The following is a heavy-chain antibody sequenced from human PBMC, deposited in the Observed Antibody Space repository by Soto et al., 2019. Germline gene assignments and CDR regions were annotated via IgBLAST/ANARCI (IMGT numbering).Heavy chain of an antibody. V-gene: IGHV4-59*01. J-gene: IGHJ4*02. Sequence: PSETLCLTCTVSGGSISSYYWSWIRQPPGKGLEWIGYIYYSGSTNYNPSLKSRVTISVDTSKNQFSLKLSSVTAADTAVYYCARARSTYYDYIWGSYRNRPQYYFDYWAREPWSPSPQ. CDR2: IYYSGST. CDR3: ARARSTYYDYIWGSYRNRPQYYFDY. CDR1: GGSISSYY. D-gene: IGHD3-16*01.